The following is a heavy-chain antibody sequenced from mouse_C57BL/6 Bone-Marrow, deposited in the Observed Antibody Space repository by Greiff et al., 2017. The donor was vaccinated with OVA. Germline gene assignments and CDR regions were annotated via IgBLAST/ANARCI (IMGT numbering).Heavy chain of an antibody. Sequence: EVKLQESGPGLAKPSQTLSLTCSVTGYSNTSDYWNWIRKFPGNKLEYMGYISYSGSTYYNPSLKSRISITRDTSKNQYYLQLNSVTTEDTATYYCARSPKVWYFDVWGTGTTVTVSS. J-gene: IGHJ1*03. CDR1: GYSNTSDY. CDR3: ARSPKVWYFDV. V-gene: IGHV3-8*01. CDR2: ISYSGST.